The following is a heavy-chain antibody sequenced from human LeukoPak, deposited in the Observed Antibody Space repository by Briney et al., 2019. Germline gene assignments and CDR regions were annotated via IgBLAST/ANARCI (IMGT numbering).Heavy chain of an antibody. CDR2: INYSGST. Sequence: SETLSLTCTVSGGSISSSNYYWAWIRQPPGEGLEWIGSINYSGSTYYNPSLKSRVTTSVDTSQNQFSLKMSSVTAADTAVYYCARRTSSSWFFDYWGQGTLVTVSS. CDR1: GGSISSSNYY. CDR3: ARRTSSSWFFDY. D-gene: IGHD6-13*01. J-gene: IGHJ4*02. V-gene: IGHV4-39*01.